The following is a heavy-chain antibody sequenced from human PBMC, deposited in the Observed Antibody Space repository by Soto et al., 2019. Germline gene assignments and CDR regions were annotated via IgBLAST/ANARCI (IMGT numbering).Heavy chain of an antibody. J-gene: IGHJ4*02. CDR1: GGSISSYY. Sequence: QVQLQESDPGLVKPSETLSLTCTVSGGSISSYYWSWIRQPPGKGLAWIGDIYYNMNTNYNPPLKSRDTISVDTTKNQFSLKLSSVTAADTAVYYCARHETLHGDYDYGGQGTLVTVSS. D-gene: IGHD4-17*01. CDR2: IYYNMNT. CDR3: ARHETLHGDYDY. V-gene: IGHV4-59*08.